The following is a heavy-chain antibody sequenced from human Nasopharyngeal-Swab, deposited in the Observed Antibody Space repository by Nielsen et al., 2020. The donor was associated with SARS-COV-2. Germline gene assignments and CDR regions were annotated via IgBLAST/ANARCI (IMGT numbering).Heavy chain of an antibody. Sequence: GESLKISCAASGFTFRDYSMNWVRQAPGKGPEWVSSIGRYGTDIFHADSVKGRFSVFRDAANKSIYLQMRSLRAEDTAVYYCARGSVFGVANGMDVWGQGTTVTVSS. CDR2: IGRYGTDI. CDR3: ARGSVFGVANGMDV. J-gene: IGHJ6*02. V-gene: IGHV3-21*01. D-gene: IGHD3-3*01. CDR1: GFTFRDYS.